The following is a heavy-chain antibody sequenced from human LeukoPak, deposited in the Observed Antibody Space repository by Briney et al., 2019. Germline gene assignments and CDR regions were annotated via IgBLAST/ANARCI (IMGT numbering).Heavy chain of an antibody. CDR2: IYYSGST. J-gene: IGHJ4*02. CDR1: GGSISSSYYY. D-gene: IGHD6-6*01. CDR3: ARQQLSQLYYFDN. V-gene: IGHV4-39*01. Sequence: SETLSLTCTVSGGSISSSYYYWGWIRQPPGKGLELIGSIYYSGSTYYNPSLKSRVTMSVDTSKNQFSLKLSSVTAADTAVYYCARQQLSQLYYFDNWGQGTLVTVSS.